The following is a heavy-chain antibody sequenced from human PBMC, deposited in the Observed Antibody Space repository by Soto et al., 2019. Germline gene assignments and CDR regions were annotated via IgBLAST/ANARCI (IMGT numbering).Heavy chain of an antibody. Sequence: SETLSLTCTVSGGSISSGGYYWSWIRQHPGKGLEWIGYIYYSGSTYYNPSLKSRVTISVDTSKNQFSLKLSSVTAADTAVYYCARVSGPTSYYFDYWGQGTLVTAPQ. CDR1: GGSISSGGYY. D-gene: IGHD5-12*01. CDR3: ARVSGPTSYYFDY. J-gene: IGHJ4*02. V-gene: IGHV4-31*03. CDR2: IYYSGST.